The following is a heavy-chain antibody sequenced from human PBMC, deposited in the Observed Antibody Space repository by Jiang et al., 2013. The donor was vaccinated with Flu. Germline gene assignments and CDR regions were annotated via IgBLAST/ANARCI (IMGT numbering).Heavy chain of an antibody. CDR3: ARVADIVATIGFDY. CDR1: GYSFIGYY. V-gene: IGHV1-2*02. CDR2: INPNTGDT. D-gene: IGHD5-12*01. Sequence: SGAEVKKPGASVKVSCKASGYSFIGYYMHWVRQAPGQGLGWMGWINPNTGDTNYAQKFQGRVTMTRDTSISTAYMELSRLGSDDTAVYYCARVADIVATIGFDYWGQGTLVTVSS. J-gene: IGHJ4*02.